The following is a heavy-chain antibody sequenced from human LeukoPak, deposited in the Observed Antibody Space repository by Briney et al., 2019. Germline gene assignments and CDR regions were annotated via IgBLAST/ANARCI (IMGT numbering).Heavy chain of an antibody. Sequence: PSETLSLTCAVYGGSFSGYYWSWIRQPPGKGLEWIGEINHSGSTNYNPSLKSRVTISVDTSKNQFSLKLSSVTAADTAVYYCARAGRGYSGYDYGGGRGFDYWGQGTLVTVSS. V-gene: IGHV4-34*01. D-gene: IGHD5-12*01. CDR3: ARAGRGYSGYDYGGGRGFDY. J-gene: IGHJ4*02. CDR1: GGSFSGYY. CDR2: INHSGST.